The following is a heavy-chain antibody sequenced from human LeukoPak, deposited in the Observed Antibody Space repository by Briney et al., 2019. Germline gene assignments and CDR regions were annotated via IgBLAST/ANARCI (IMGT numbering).Heavy chain of an antibody. CDR3: ARTGWGAYGMDV. CDR2: IYGGGTT. Sequence: PGGSLRLSCAASGFPFSTYGMHWVRQAPGRGLEWVSVIYGGGTTNYADSVKGRFTISRDTFENTVHLEMSDLRVDDTAVYYCARTGWGAYGMDVWGPGTTVTVSS. J-gene: IGHJ6*02. D-gene: IGHD1-26*01. V-gene: IGHV3-53*01. CDR1: GFPFSTYG.